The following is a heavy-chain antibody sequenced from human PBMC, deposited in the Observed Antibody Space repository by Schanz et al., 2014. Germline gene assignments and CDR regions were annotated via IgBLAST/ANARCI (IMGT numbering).Heavy chain of an antibody. CDR1: GFTFSDHY. CDR2: ITNKPNNYNT. J-gene: IGHJ4*02. V-gene: IGHV3-72*01. Sequence: EVQLVESGGGMVQPGGSLRLSCAASGFTFSDHYMDWVRQAPGKGLEWVGRITNKPNNYNTEYAASVKGRFTISRDDSRNSLYLQMSSLKTEDTAVYYCVRLDVHDYWGQGSLXTVSP. CDR3: VRLDVHDY. D-gene: IGHD3-16*01.